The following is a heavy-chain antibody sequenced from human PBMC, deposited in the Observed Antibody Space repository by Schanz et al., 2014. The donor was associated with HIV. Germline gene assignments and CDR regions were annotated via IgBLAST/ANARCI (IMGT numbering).Heavy chain of an antibody. CDR2: IIPLFGTS. D-gene: IGHD6-19*01. Sequence: QVQLVQSGAEVKKPGSSVKVFCRASGGTFINYAFSWVRQAPGQGLEWMGGIIPLFGTSNYAQKFQGRATITADESTSTAYMELSSLRSEDTAVYYCAKVAIHSSGWLPFDYWGQGTLVTVSS. CDR3: AKVAIHSSGWLPFDY. V-gene: IGHV1-69*01. J-gene: IGHJ4*02. CDR1: GGTFINYA.